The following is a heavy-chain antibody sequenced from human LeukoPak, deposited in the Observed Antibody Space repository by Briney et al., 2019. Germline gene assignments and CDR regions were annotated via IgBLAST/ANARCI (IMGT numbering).Heavy chain of an antibody. J-gene: IGHJ4*02. CDR3: AKSRTTSSASSDY. CDR2: MNPSGGST. CDR1: GYTFTSYY. Sequence: ASVKVSCKASGYTFTSYYMHWVRQAPGQGLEWMGIMNPSGGSTSYAQKFRGRVIMTGDTSTTTVYMEMSNLSSEDTAMYYCAKSRTTSSASSDYWGQGTLVTVSS. D-gene: IGHD3-22*01. V-gene: IGHV1-46*01.